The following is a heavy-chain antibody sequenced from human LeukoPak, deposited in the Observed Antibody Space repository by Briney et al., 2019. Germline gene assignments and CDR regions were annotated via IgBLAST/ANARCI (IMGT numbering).Heavy chain of an antibody. CDR2: IYTSGST. V-gene: IGHV4-4*07. CDR3: ARSYYYGSGTYYTPYWYFDL. CDR1: GGSISSYY. Sequence: PSETLSLTCTVSGGSISSYYWSWFRQPAGKGLEWIGRIYTSGSTNYNPSLKSRVTISVDTSKNQFSLKLSSVTAADTAVYYCARSYYYGSGTYYTPYWYFDLWGRGTLVTVSS. J-gene: IGHJ2*01. D-gene: IGHD3-10*01.